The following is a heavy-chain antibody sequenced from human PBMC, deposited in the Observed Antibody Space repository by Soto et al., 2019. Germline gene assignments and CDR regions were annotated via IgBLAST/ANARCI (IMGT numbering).Heavy chain of an antibody. CDR1: GFSLSTSGVD. D-gene: IGHD6-6*01. J-gene: IGHJ4*02. CDR2: IYWDDDK. V-gene: IGHV2-5*02. CDR3: AHRRPYSNSPEYFFDY. Sequence: QITLKESGPTLVKPTQTLTLTCTFSGFSLSTSGVDVGWIRQPPGKALEWLALIYWDDDKRYSPSLKSRLTITKYTIKNQVVLTMTNMDPLDTATYYCAHRRPYSNSPEYFFDYWGQGTLVTVSS.